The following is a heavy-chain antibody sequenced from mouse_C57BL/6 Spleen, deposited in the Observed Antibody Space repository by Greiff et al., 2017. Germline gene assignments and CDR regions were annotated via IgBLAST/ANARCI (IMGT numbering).Heavy chain of an antibody. CDR3: AREGLPYAMDY. D-gene: IGHD3-1*01. CDR1: GYTFTSYW. V-gene: IGHV1-64*01. J-gene: IGHJ4*01. CDR2: IHPNSGST. Sequence: QVQLQQPGAELVKPGASVKLSCKASGYTFTSYWMHWVKQRPGQGLEWIGMIHPNSGSTNYNEKFKSKATLTVDKSSSTAYMQLSSLTSEDTAVYYCAREGLPYAMDYWGQGTSVTVSS.